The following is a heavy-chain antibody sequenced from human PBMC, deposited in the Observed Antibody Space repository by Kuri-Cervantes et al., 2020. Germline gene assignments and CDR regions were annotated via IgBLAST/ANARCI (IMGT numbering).Heavy chain of an antibody. D-gene: IGHD3-3*01. CDR3: AREFDFLDV. Sequence: GESLKISCAASGFTFSSYSMNWVRQAPGKGLAWVSTISSSSSYIYYADSVKGRFTISRDNAKNSLYLQMNSLRAEDTAAYYCAREFDFLDVWGKGTTVTVSS. CDR2: ISSSSSYI. V-gene: IGHV3-21*01. CDR1: GFTFSSYS. J-gene: IGHJ6*04.